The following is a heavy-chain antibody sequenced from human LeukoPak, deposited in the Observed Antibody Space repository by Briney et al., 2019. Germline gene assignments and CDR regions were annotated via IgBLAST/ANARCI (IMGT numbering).Heavy chain of an antibody. Sequence: GGTLRLSCAASGFTFSSYGMSWVRQAPGKGLEWVSAISGSGGSTYYADSVKGRFSISRDSSKNILYLQMNSLRAEDTAVYYCAKDRCSNGIGCYYYYMDVWGKGTTVTISS. D-gene: IGHD2-8*01. J-gene: IGHJ6*03. CDR3: AKDRCSNGIGCYYYYMDV. CDR1: GFTFSSYG. V-gene: IGHV3-23*01. CDR2: ISGSGGST.